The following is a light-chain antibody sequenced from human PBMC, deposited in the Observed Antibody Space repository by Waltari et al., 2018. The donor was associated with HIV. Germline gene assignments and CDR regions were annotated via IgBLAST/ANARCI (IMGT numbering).Light chain of an antibody. CDR2: GNN. V-gene: IGLV1-47*01. CDR3: AAWDDTLSGRV. Sequence: SVLTQPPPASGTPGQRVTISCSGSSSNIGSNYIYWYQQLPGTAPKLLNYGNNQRPSGVPDRFSGSKSGTSASLAISGLRSEDEADYYCAAWDDTLSGRVFGGGTKLTVL. CDR1: SSNIGSNY. J-gene: IGLJ3*02.